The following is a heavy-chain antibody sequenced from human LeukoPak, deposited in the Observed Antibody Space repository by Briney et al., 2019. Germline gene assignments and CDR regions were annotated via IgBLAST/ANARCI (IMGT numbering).Heavy chain of an antibody. J-gene: IGHJ3*02. V-gene: IGHV3-48*01. D-gene: IGHD3-22*01. Sequence: GGSLRLSCAASGFIFSSYTMNWVRQAPGKGLEWVSYICSSSSTIYYADSVKGRFTISRDNAKSSMYLQMDSLRADDTAVYYCARDHHRRLYDSQARDTFDIWGQGTMVTVSS. CDR2: ICSSSSTI. CDR1: GFIFSSYT. CDR3: ARDHHRRLYDSQARDTFDI.